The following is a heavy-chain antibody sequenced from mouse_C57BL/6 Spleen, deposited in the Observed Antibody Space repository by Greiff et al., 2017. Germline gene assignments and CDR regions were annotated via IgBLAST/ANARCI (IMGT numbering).Heavy chain of an antibody. CDR1: GYAFSSSW. J-gene: IGHJ2*01. V-gene: IGHV1-82*01. D-gene: IGHD3-2*02. CDR2: IYPGDGDT. CDR3: AEGSGTWGY. Sequence: VHLVESGPELVKPGASVKISCKASGYAFSSSWMNWVKQRPGKGLEWIGRIYPGDGDTNYNGKFKGKATLTADKTSSTASLQLISLTSEDSAVYFCAEGSGTWGYWGQGTTLTVSS.